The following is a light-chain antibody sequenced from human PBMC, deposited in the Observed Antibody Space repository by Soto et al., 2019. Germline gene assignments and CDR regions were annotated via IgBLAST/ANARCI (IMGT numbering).Light chain of an antibody. J-gene: IGLJ1*01. V-gene: IGLV2-11*01. CDR1: SSDVGGYNY. CDR2: DVS. CDR3: CSYAGSSSYV. Sequence: QSVLTQPRSVSGSPGQSVSISCTGTSSDVGGYNYVSWYQQHPGKAPKVMIYDVSKRPSGVPDRFSGSKSGNTASLTISGLQAEDEADYYCCSYAGSSSYVFGTGTKVTV.